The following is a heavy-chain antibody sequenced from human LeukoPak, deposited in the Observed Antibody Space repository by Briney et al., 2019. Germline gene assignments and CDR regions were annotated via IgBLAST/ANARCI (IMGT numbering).Heavy chain of an antibody. V-gene: IGHV4-31*03. D-gene: IGHD3/OR15-3a*01. J-gene: IGHJ5*02. CDR3: ARDHRGRLGFDP. Sequence: SQTLSLTCTVSGGSISSGGYYWSWIRQHPGKGLEWIGYIYYSGSTYYNPSLKSRVTISVDTSKNQFSLKLSSVTAADTAVYYCARDHRGRLGFDPWGQGTLVTVSS. CDR2: IYYSGST. CDR1: GGSISSGGYY.